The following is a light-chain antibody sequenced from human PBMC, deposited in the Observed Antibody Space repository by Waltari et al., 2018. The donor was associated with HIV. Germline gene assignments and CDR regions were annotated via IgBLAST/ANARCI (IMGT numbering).Light chain of an antibody. CDR1: SPNPGNNY. CDR3: GTWDSSLSAWV. Sequence: QSVLTPPPSVSAAPGQKVTISCSGSSPNPGNNYVSRYQQLPGTAPKLLIYDNNKRPAGIPDRFSGSKSGTSATLGITGLQTGDEADYYCGTWDSSLSAWVFGGGTKLTVL. J-gene: IGLJ3*02. CDR2: DNN. V-gene: IGLV1-51*01.